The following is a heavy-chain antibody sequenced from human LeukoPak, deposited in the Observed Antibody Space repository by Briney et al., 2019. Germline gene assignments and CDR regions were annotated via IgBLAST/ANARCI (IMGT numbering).Heavy chain of an antibody. J-gene: IGHJ6*04. V-gene: IGHV3-48*03. CDR3: AELGITMIGGV. CDR2: ISSSGSTI. Sequence: GGSLRLSCAASGFSFSSYEMNWVRQAPGKGLEWVSYISSSGSTIYYAASVKGRFTISRDNAKNSLYLQMNSLRAEDTAVYYCAELGITMIGGVWGKGTTVTISS. D-gene: IGHD3-10*02. CDR1: GFSFSSYE.